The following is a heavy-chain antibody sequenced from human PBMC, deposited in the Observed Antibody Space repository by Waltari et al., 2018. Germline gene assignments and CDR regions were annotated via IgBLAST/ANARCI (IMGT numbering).Heavy chain of an antibody. CDR2: IDYIGIT. D-gene: IGHD2-21*02. Sequence: QVQLQESGPGLVKASATLSLTCTVSGVSMNAYLWHWIRQSPGKGLEWIGYIDYIGITDYDPSLKSRVTMSVDTSKSQFSLRLTSVTSEDTAFYYCAREIYGGNSRPFDFWGQGALVTVSS. J-gene: IGHJ4*02. V-gene: IGHV4-59*01. CDR1: GVSMNAYL. CDR3: AREIYGGNSRPFDF.